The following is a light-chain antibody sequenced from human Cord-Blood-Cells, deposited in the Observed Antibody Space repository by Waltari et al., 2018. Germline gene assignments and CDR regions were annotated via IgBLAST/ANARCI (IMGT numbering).Light chain of an antibody. V-gene: IGKV1-27*01. CDR2: AAS. Sequence: DIQITQSPSSLSASGRDRATPTCRASQGISNYLAWYQQKPGKVPKLLIYAASTLQSGVPSRFSGSGSGTDFTLTISSLQPEDVATYYCQKYNSAPLTFGGGTKVEIK. J-gene: IGKJ4*01. CDR3: QKYNSAPLT. CDR1: QGISNY.